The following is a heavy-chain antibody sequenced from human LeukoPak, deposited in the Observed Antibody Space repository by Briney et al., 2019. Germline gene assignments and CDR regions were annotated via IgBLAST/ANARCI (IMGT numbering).Heavy chain of an antibody. CDR3: AKGRTPDY. CDR1: GXTFSAYA. V-gene: IGHV3-23*01. Sequence: GGSLRLSCTASGXTFSAYAMSWVRQAPGKGLEWVSALSGSGGSTFYADSVKGRFTISRDNSNNTLFLQMNSLRAEDTAVYYCAKGRTPDYWGQGTLVTVSS. D-gene: IGHD2-15*01. J-gene: IGHJ4*02. CDR2: LSGSGGST.